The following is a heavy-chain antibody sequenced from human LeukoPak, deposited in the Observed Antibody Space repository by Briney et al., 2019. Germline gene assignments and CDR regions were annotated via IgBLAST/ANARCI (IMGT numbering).Heavy chain of an antibody. Sequence: GGSLRLSCAASGFTFGNYAMSWVRQAPGKGLEWVSGISGSGGNTYYADSVKGRFTISRDSSKNTLYLQMNSLRAEDTAVYYCAKVESMIRSIRRGMDVWGQGTTVTVSS. CDR1: GFTFGNYA. D-gene: IGHD3-10*01. J-gene: IGHJ6*02. CDR3: AKVESMIRSIRRGMDV. V-gene: IGHV3-23*01. CDR2: ISGSGGNT.